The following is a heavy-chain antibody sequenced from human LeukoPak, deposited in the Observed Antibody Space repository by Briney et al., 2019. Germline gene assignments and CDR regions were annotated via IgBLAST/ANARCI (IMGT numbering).Heavy chain of an antibody. V-gene: IGHV4-39*01. CDR3: ASIPLYSSSWYFDN. J-gene: IGHJ4*02. CDR1: GGSISTSSCY. CDR2: IYYSGST. Sequence: SETLSLTCTVSGGSISTSSCYWGWIRQPPGKGLEWIGTIYYSGSTYYNPSLKSRVTISVDTSSQFSLKLSSVTAADTAVYYCASIPLYSSSWYFDNWGQGTLVTVSS. D-gene: IGHD2-2*01.